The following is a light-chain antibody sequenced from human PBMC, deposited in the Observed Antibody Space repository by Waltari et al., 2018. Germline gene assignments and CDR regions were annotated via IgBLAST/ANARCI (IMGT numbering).Light chain of an antibody. J-gene: IGLJ1*01. CDR3: SSYAHNNHFV. CDR1: NSDVGAYNY. Sequence: QSVLTQPPSATGSPGQSVTISCTGTNSDVGAYNYVSWYQQHPGKVPKLLIYEVTKLPSGVPDRCSGSKSGNTASLTVSGLQADDEADYYCSSYAHNNHFVFGTGTKVTVL. V-gene: IGLV2-8*01. CDR2: EVT.